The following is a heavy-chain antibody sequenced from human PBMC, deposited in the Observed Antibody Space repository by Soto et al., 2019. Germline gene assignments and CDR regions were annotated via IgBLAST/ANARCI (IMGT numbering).Heavy chain of an antibody. V-gene: IGHV1-3*01. Sequence: GASVEVSCKACGYTFTTHAMHWVRQATGQSLEWMGWINGGTGQTKHSQRFQGRVIITRDTSASTAYMELSSLRSEDTAVYYCARGKGMEENYYDCGLDICGQGTTVTVSS. CDR3: ARGKGMEENYYDCGLDI. D-gene: IGHD1-1*01. CDR2: INGGTGQT. J-gene: IGHJ6*02. CDR1: GYTFTTHA.